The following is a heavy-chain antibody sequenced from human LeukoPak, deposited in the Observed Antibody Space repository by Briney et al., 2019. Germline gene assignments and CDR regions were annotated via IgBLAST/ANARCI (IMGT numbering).Heavy chain of an antibody. V-gene: IGHV3-73*01. J-gene: IGHJ4*02. D-gene: IGHD3-3*01. Sequence: PGGSLKLSCAASGFTFSGSAIHWVRQASGKGLEWVGRIRSKANSYETTYVVSVKGRFTISRDDSKNTAYLQMNSLKTEDTAVYYCTIFGVVMGWGQGTLVTVSS. CDR2: IRSKANSYET. CDR3: TIFGVVMG. CDR1: GFTFSGSA.